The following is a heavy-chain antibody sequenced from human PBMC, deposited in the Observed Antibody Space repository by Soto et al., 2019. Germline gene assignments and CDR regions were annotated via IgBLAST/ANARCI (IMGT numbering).Heavy chain of an antibody. J-gene: IGHJ4*02. CDR1: GGSISSYY. D-gene: IGHD1-26*01. CDR3: ARTDSGSYGDHFDY. CDR2: IYNSGST. V-gene: IGHV4-59*01. Sequence: SETLSLTCTVSGGSISSYYWSWIRQPPGKGLEWIGYIYNSGSTNYNPSLKSRVTISVDTSKNQFSLNLSSVTAADTAVYYCARTDSGSYGDHFDYWGQGALVTVSS.